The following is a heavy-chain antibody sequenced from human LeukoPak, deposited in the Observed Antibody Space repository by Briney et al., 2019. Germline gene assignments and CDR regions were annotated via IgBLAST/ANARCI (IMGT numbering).Heavy chain of an antibody. V-gene: IGHV3-30*18. J-gene: IGHJ3*02. CDR3: AKETGTHAFDI. CDR1: GFTFSSYG. D-gene: IGHD1-1*01. Sequence: GRSLRLSCAASGFTFSSYGMHWVRQAPGKGLEWVAVIWYGGSNKYYADSVKGRFTISRDNSKNTLYLQMNSLRAEDTAVYYCAKETGTHAFDIWGQGTMVTVSS. CDR2: IWYGGSNK.